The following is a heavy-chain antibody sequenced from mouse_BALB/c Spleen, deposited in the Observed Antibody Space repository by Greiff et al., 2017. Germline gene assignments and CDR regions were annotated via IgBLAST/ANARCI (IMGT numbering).Heavy chain of an antibody. CDR2: ISDGGSYT. J-gene: IGHJ3*01. Sequence: EVHLVESGGGLVKPGGSLKLSCAASGFTFSDYYMYWVRQTPEKRLEWVATISDGGSYTYYPDSVKGRFTISRDNAKNNLYLQMSSLKSEDTAMYYCARDPRRSPDWGQGTLVTVSA. V-gene: IGHV5-4*02. CDR3: ARDPRRSPD. CDR1: GFTFSDYY.